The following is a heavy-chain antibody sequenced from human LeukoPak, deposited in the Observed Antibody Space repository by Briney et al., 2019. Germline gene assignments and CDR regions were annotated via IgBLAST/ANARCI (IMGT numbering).Heavy chain of an antibody. CDR3: ARDPDPRSSSFFFDY. V-gene: IGHV1-2*02. J-gene: IGHJ4*02. Sequence: ASVKVSCKAYGYTFTGYYMHWVRQAPGQGLEWMGWLNPNSGGTNYAQKFQDRVTMTGDTSISTAYMELSRLRSDDTAVYYCARDPDPRSSSFFFDYWGQGTLVTVSS. CDR2: LNPNSGGT. D-gene: IGHD6-6*01. CDR1: GYTFTGYY.